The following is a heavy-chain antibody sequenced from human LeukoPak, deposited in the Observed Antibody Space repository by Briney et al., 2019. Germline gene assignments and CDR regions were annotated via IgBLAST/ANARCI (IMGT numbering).Heavy chain of an antibody. CDR3: ARGTEYYFDY. Sequence: GASVKVSCQASGYTFTGYYMHWVRQAPGQGLEWMGRINPNSGGTNYAQKFQGRVTMTRDTSISTAYMDLTRLRSDDTAVYYCARGTEYYFDYWGQGTLVTVSS. CDR2: INPNSGGT. CDR1: GYTFTGYY. V-gene: IGHV1-2*06. J-gene: IGHJ4*02. D-gene: IGHD1-1*01.